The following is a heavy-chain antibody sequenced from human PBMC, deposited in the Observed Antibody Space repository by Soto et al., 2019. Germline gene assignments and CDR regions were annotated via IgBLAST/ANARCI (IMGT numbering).Heavy chain of an antibody. V-gene: IGHV3-23*01. CDR2: ISGSGGST. CDR3: AKGLGYSYGYSDDAFDI. CDR1: GFTFSSYA. Sequence: EVQLLESGGGLVQPGGSLRLSCAASGFTFSSYAMSWVRQAPGKGLEWVSAISGSGGSTYYADSVKGRFTISRDNSKNTLYLQMNSLRAEDTAVYYCAKGLGYSYGYSDDAFDIWGQGTMVTVSS. D-gene: IGHD5-18*01. J-gene: IGHJ3*02.